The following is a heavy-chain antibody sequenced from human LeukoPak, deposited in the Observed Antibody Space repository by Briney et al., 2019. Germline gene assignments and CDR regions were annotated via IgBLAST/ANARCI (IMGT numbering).Heavy chain of an antibody. V-gene: IGHV3-48*03. Sequence: GGSLRLSCVASGFTFSSYEMNWVRQAPGKGLEWLSYIGSSDSTTHYADSVKGRFTISRDNAKNSLYLQMNSLRAEDTAVYYCARDQSQQLVHDYWGQGTLVTVSS. J-gene: IGHJ4*02. CDR3: ARDQSQQLVHDY. CDR2: IGSSDSTT. D-gene: IGHD6-13*01. CDR1: GFTFSSYE.